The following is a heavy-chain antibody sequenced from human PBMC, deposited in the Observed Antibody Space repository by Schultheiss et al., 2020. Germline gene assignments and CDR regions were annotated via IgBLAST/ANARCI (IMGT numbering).Heavy chain of an antibody. V-gene: IGHV3-23*01. D-gene: IGHD6-13*01. CDR2: ISGSGGST. J-gene: IGHJ4*02. CDR3: AREMASSSWYDY. Sequence: WGSLRLSCAASGFTFSNNAMSWVRQAPGKGLEWVSGISGSGGSTYYADSVKGRFTISRDNSKNTLYLQMNSLRAEDTAVYYCAREMASSSWYDYWGQGTLVTASS. CDR1: GFTFSNNA.